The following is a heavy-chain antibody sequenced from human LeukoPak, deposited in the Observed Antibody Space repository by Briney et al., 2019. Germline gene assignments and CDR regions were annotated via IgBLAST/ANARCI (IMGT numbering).Heavy chain of an antibody. CDR2: INHSGST. J-gene: IGHJ3*02. Sequence: SETLSLTCAVYGGSFSGYYWSWIRQPPGKGLEWIGEINHSGSTNYNPSLKSRVTISVDTSKNQFSLKLSSVTAADTAVYYCARPQSGSYAFDIWGQGTMVTVSS. V-gene: IGHV4-34*01. CDR1: GGSFSGYY. CDR3: ARPQSGSYAFDI. D-gene: IGHD1-26*01.